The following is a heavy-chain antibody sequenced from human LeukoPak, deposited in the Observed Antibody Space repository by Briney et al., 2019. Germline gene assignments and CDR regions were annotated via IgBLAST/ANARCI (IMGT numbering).Heavy chain of an antibody. D-gene: IGHD4-17*01. CDR3: AKGMTTVTNSLFDY. V-gene: IGHV3-33*06. J-gene: IGHJ4*02. Sequence: GRSLRLSCAASGFTFSSYGMHWVRQAPGKGLEWVAVIWYDGSNKYYADSVKGRFTISRDNSKNTLYLQMNSLRAEDTAVYYCAKGMTTVTNSLFDYWGQGTLVTVSS. CDR2: IWYDGSNK. CDR1: GFTFSSYG.